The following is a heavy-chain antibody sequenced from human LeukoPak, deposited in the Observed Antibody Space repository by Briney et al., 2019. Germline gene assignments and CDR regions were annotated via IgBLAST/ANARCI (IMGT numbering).Heavy chain of an antibody. CDR1: GGTFSSYT. V-gene: IGHV1-69*04. CDR2: IIPILGIA. CDR3: ARDGVGDFWSGYYIGY. Sequence: SVKVSCKATGGTFSSYTISWVRQAPGQGLEWMGRIIPILGIANYAQKFHGRVTITADKSTSTAYMALSSLRSEDTAVYYCARDGVGDFWSGYYIGYWGQGTLVTVSS. J-gene: IGHJ4*02. D-gene: IGHD3-3*01.